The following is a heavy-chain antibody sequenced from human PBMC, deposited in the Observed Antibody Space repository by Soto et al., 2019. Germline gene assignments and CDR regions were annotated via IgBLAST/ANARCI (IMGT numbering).Heavy chain of an antibody. Sequence: QGLEWMGIINPSGGSTSYAQKFQGRVTMTRDTSTSTVYMELSSLRSEDTAVYYCARSGVWWDYYDSSGFPREYYFVYWGHGIMVTVFS. CDR3: ARSGVWWDYYDSSGFPREYYFVY. CDR2: INPSGGST. D-gene: IGHD3-22*01. J-gene: IGHJ4*01. V-gene: IGHV1-46*01.